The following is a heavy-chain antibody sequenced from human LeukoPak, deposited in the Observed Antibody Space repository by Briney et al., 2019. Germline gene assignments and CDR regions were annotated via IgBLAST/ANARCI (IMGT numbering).Heavy chain of an antibody. J-gene: IGHJ3*01. CDR3: ARHWVFGERPNAFRL. CDR2: IYHSGST. D-gene: IGHD3-16*01. V-gene: IGHV4-30-2*01. CDR1: GGSISSGGYY. Sequence: PSQTLSLTCTVSGGSISSGGYYWSWIRQPPGKGLEWIGYIYHSGSTYYNPSLKSRVTISVDRSKNQFSLKLSSVTAADTAVYYCARHWVFGERPNAFRLWGQGTMVTVSS.